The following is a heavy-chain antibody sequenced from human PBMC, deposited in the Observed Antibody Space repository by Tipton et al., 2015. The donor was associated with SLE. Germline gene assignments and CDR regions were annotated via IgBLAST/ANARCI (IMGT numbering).Heavy chain of an antibody. Sequence: QLVQSGPEVKKPGSSVKVSCKASGGTFSSYAISWVRQAPGQGFEWMGWINPNSGGTNYAQKFQGRVTMTRDTSISTAYMELSRLRSDDTAVYYCARDPFGPAGAFDIWGQGTMVTVSS. CDR1: GGTFSSYA. J-gene: IGHJ3*02. CDR2: INPNSGGT. CDR3: ARDPFGPAGAFDI. D-gene: IGHD3/OR15-3a*01. V-gene: IGHV1-2*02.